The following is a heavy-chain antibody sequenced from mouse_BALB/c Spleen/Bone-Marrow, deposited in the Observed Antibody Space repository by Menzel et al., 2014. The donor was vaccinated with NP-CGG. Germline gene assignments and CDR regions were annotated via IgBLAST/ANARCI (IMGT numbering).Heavy chain of an antibody. V-gene: IGHV1-18*01. CDR1: GYTFTEYP. Sequence: EVQLVESGPELVKPGASVKISCKTFGYTFTEYPMHWVKQNHGKSLEWIGGINPTNGGTSDNQKFKGKATLTVDKSSSTAYMELHSLTSEDSAVYYCARGLTGGFAYWGQGTLVTVSA. CDR2: INPTNGGT. CDR3: ARGLTGGFAY. J-gene: IGHJ3*01. D-gene: IGHD4-1*01.